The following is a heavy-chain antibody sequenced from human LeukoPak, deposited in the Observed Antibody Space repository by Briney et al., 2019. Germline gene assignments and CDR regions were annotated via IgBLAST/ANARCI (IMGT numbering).Heavy chain of an antibody. CDR3: ARPLGYSGSGSYYDY. J-gene: IGHJ4*02. CDR1: GFTFSSYE. CDR2: ISIGGDTI. D-gene: IGHD3-10*01. Sequence: GGSLRLSCEVSGFTFSSYEMSWVRQAPGKGLEWVSYISIGGDTIHYADSVKGRFTISRDNAKKSLYLQMNSLRAEDTAVYYCARPLGYSGSGSYYDYWGQGTLVTVSA. V-gene: IGHV3-48*03.